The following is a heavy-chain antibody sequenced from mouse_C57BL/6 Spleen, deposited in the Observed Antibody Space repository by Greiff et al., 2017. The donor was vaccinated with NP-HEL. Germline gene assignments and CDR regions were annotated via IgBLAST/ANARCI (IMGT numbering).Heavy chain of an antibody. J-gene: IGHJ4*01. CDR1: GFNIKDDY. D-gene: IGHD1-1*01. CDR2: IDPENGDT. CDR3: TTGHYGSSYYAMDY. V-gene: IGHV14-4*01. Sequence: EVQLQQSGAELVRPGASVKLSCTASGFNIKDDYMHWVKQRPEQGLEWIGWIDPENGDTEYASKFQGKATITADTSSNTAYLQLSSLTSEDTAVYYCTTGHYGSSYYAMDYWGQGTSVTVSS.